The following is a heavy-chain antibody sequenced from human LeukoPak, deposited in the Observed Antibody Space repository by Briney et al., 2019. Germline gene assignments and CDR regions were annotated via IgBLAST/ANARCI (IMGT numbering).Heavy chain of an antibody. D-gene: IGHD2-15*01. J-gene: IGHJ4*02. CDR3: ARGYCSGGSFRPAPYYFDY. Sequence: SETLSLTCTVSGGSISSHYWSWIRQPPGKGLEWIGYIYYSGSTNYNPSLKSRVTISVDTSKNQFSLKLSSVTAADTAVYYCARGYCSGGSFRPAPYYFDYWGQGTLVTVSS. CDR2: IYYSGST. CDR1: GGSISSHY. V-gene: IGHV4-59*11.